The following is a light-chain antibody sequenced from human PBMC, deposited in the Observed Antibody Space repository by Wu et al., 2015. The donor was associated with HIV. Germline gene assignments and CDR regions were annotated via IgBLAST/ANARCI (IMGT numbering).Light chain of an antibody. Sequence: DIQMTQSPSTLFSSVGDTVTITCRASQTLNTWLAWYQQKPGKAPKLLIYKTSTLESGVPSRFSGSGSETEFTLTISCLQPDDFATYYCQQYSTYSPTFGGDQGGDQT. CDR2: KTS. CDR1: QTLNTW. V-gene: IGKV1-5*03. CDR3: QQYSTYSPT. J-gene: IGKJ4*01.